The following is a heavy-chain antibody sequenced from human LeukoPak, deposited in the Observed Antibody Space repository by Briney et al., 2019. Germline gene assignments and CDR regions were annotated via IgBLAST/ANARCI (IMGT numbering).Heavy chain of an antibody. Sequence: GGSLRLSCAASGFTFSNYWMSWVRQAPGKGLEWVSAISGSGGSTYYADSVKGRFTISRDNSKNTLYLQMNSLRAEDTAVYYCAKSVLTYYYDSSGYQNAEYFQHWGQGTLVTVSS. D-gene: IGHD3-22*01. CDR1: GFTFSNYW. CDR2: ISGSGGST. J-gene: IGHJ1*01. CDR3: AKSVLTYYYDSSGYQNAEYFQH. V-gene: IGHV3-23*01.